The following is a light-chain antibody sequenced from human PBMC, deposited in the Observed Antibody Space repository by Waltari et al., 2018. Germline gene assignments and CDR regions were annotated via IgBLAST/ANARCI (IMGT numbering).Light chain of an antibody. Sequence: IQLTQSPSSLSASVGDRGTITCRASQGISSYLAWYQQKPGKAPKLLIYAASTLQSGVPSRFSGSGSGTDFTLTISSLQPEDFATYYCQQYNTWPLSVGPGTTVDIK. CDR3: QQYNTWPLS. CDR1: QGISSY. J-gene: IGKJ3*01. CDR2: AAS. V-gene: IGKV1-9*01.